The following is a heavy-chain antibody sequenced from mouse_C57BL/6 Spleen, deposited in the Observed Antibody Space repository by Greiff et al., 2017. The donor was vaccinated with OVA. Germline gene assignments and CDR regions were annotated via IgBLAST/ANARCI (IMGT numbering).Heavy chain of an antibody. V-gene: IGHV1-80*01. Sequence: QVQLQQSGAELVKPGASVKISCKASGYAFSSYWMNWVKQRPGKGLEWIGQIYPGDGDTNYNGKFKGKATLTADKSSSTAYMQLSSLTSEDSAVYVCAREGMVTGAMDYWGQGTSVTVSS. CDR2: IYPGDGDT. J-gene: IGHJ4*01. CDR3: AREGMVTGAMDY. D-gene: IGHD2-2*01. CDR1: GYAFSSYW.